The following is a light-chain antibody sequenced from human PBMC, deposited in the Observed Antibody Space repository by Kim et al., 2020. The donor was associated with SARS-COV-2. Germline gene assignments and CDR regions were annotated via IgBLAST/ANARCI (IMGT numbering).Light chain of an antibody. V-gene: IGLV3-1*01. J-gene: IGLJ1*01. CDR3: QAWDSSTLYV. CDR1: KLGDKY. Sequence: SYELTQPPSVSVSPGQTASITCSGDKLGDKYACWYQQKPGQSPVLVIYQDSKRPSGIPERFSGSNSGNTATLTISRTQAMDEADYYCQAWDSSTLYVFGT. CDR2: QDS.